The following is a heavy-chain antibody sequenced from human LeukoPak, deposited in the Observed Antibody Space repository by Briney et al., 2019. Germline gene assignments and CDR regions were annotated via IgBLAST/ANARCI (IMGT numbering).Heavy chain of an antibody. D-gene: IGHD3-16*01. V-gene: IGHV4-34*01. CDR3: AYAYDYVWGQAVPPDY. CDR1: GGSFSGYY. J-gene: IGHJ4*02. CDR2: INHSGST. Sequence: SETLSLTCAVYGGSFSGYYWSWIRQPPGKGLEWIGEINHSGSTNYNPSLKSRVTISVDTSKNQFSLKLSSVTAADTAVYYCAYAYDYVWGQAVPPDYWGQGTLVTVSS.